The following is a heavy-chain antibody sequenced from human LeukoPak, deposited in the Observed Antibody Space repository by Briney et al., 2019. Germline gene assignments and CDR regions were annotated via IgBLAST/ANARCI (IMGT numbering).Heavy chain of an antibody. CDR1: GGSISSYC. J-gene: IGHJ5*02. CDR3: ARHEYSGSYYGLSWFDP. V-gene: IGHV4-59*05. Sequence: SETLSLTCTVSGGSISSYCWIWIRQPAGKGLEWIASIYYSGSTYYNPSLKSRVTISVDTSKNQLSLKLSSLTAADTAVYYCARHEYSGSYYGLSWFDPWGQGTLVTVSS. CDR2: IYYSGST. D-gene: IGHD1-26*01.